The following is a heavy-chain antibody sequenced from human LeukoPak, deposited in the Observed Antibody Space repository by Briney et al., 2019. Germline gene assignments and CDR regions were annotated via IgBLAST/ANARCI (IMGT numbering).Heavy chain of an antibody. D-gene: IGHD4-17*01. CDR2: ISYDGSNK. J-gene: IGHJ4*02. V-gene: IGHV3-30-3*01. Sequence: GSLRLSCAASGFTFSSYAMHWVRQAPGKGLEWVAVISYDGSNKYYADSVKGRFTISRDNSKNTLYLQMNSLRAEDTAVYYCARDYHDYGDYVDYWGQGTLVTVSS. CDR1: GFTFSSYA. CDR3: ARDYHDYGDYVDY.